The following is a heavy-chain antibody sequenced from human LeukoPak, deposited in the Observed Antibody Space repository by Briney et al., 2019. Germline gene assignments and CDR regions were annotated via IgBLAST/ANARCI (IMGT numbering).Heavy chain of an antibody. CDR2: IRYDGSNK. Sequence: GGSLRLSCAASGFTFSSYGMHWVRQAPGKGLEWVAFIRYDGSNKYYAASVKGRFTFSRDNSKNTLYLQMNSLRAEDTAVYYCAKDYYSGSYCDYWGQGTLVTVSS. D-gene: IGHD1-26*01. CDR3: AKDYYSGSYCDY. V-gene: IGHV3-30*02. CDR1: GFTFSSYG. J-gene: IGHJ4*02.